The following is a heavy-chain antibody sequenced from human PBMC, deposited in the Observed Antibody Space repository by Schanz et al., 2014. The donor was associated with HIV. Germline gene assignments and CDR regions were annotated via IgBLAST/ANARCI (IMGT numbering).Heavy chain of an antibody. CDR2: IIPISGTA. J-gene: IGHJ4*02. V-gene: IGHV1-69*06. CDR3: VRGVIYYDSGSYYNYFDY. Sequence: QVQLVQSGAEVKKPGSSVTISCKASGDSFSNLGINWVRQAPGQGLEWMGGIIPISGTANYAQKFQGRVTMTADKSTSAAYMELSSLRSEDTAVYYCVRGVIYYDSGSYYNYFDYWGQGTLVTVSS. D-gene: IGHD3-10*01. CDR1: GDSFSNLG.